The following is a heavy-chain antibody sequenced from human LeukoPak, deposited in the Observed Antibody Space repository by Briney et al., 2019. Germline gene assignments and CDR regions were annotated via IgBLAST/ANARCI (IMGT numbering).Heavy chain of an antibody. Sequence: SETLSLTCTVSGGSISSSYWSWIRQPPGKGLEWIGHIYYSGSTNFNPSLKSRVTLSLDTSKNQFSLKLISVTAADTAVYYCARGAGKYYFHGMGVWGQGTTVTVSS. CDR1: GGSISSSY. CDR3: ARGAGKYYFHGMGV. CDR2: IYYSGST. J-gene: IGHJ6*02. V-gene: IGHV4-59*01.